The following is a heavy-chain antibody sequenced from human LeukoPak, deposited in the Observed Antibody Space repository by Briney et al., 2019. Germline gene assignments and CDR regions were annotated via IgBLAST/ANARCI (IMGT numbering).Heavy chain of an antibody. J-gene: IGHJ6*02. D-gene: IGHD3-3*01. CDR3: ARDVSITIFGVPRAYYYYYGMDV. Sequence: ASVKVSCKASGYTFTNYDINWVRQAPGQGLEWMGWISAYNGNTNYAQKLQGRVTMTTDTSTSTAYMELRSLRSDDTAVYYCARDVSITIFGVPRAYYYYYGMDVWGQGTTVTVSS. CDR1: GYTFTNYD. V-gene: IGHV1-18*01. CDR2: ISAYNGNT.